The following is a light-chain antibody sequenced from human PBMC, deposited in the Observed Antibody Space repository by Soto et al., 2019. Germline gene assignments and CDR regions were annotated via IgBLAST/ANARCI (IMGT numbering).Light chain of an antibody. CDR1: QNINSH. J-gene: IGKJ2*01. CDR2: AAS. Sequence: DIQMTQSPSSLSASIGDRVTITCRASQNINSHLNWYQQKPGKAPKVLIYAASRLQSGVPFRFIGSGSGTEFTPTISSLEPEDFATYYCQQSHITTLFTFGKGTKLEIK. CDR3: QQSHITTLFT. V-gene: IGKV1-39*01.